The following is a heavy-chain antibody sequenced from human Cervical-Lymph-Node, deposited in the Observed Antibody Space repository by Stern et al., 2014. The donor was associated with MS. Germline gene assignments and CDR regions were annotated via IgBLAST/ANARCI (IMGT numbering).Heavy chain of an antibody. D-gene: IGHD6-19*01. V-gene: IGHV1-69*01. J-gene: IGHJ3*02. CDR1: GGTFSSYA. CDR3: ARKGQWLVNAFDI. CDR2: IIPIFGTA. Sequence: VQLVESGAEVKKPGSSVKVSCKASGGTFSSYAISWVRQAPGQGLEWMGGIIPIFGTANDAQKFQGRVTITADESTSTAYMELSSLRSEDTAVYYCARKGQWLVNAFDIWGQGTMVTVSS.